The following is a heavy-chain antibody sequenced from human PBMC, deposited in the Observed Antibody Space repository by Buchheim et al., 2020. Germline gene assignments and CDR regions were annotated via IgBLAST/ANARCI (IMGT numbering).Heavy chain of an antibody. D-gene: IGHD2-2*01. CDR2: ISTDGSDG. CDR3: SRGSVTAPSTLAY. Sequence: QVQVVESGGGAVQPGTSLRLSCSISGSMFSRFGLHWLRQTPGRGLEWVAVISTDGSDGSYADFVRGRFTASRDNARNMLYLEMNNLRPEDSGRYFCSRGSVTAPSTLAYWGHGT. J-gene: IGHJ4*01. V-gene: IGHV3-30*03. CDR1: GSMFSRFG.